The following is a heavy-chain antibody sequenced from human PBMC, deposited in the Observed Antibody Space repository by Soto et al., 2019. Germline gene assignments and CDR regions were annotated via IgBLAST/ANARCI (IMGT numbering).Heavy chain of an antibody. D-gene: IGHD6-19*01. Sequence: PGGSLRLSCAASGFTFSNYWMHWVRQAPGEGLVWVSRINSDGSSTMYADSVRGRFTISRDNAKNTLYLQMNSLRAEDTAVYHWTRDPAPSGWFDDWGQGTLVTVSS. CDR3: TRDPAPSGWFDD. J-gene: IGHJ5*02. V-gene: IGHV3-74*03. CDR2: INSDGSST. CDR1: GFTFSNYW.